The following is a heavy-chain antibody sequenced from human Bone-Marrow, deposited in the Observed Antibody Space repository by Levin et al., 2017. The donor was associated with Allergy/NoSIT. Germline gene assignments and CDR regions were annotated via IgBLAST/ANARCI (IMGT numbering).Heavy chain of an antibody. Sequence: GESLKISCAASGFTFSSYAISWVRQAPGKGLEWVSSIGSSGGSIYYADSVKGRFTISRDNSKNTLFLQMRSLRGEDTAVYYCAKDRRNLGAIDYWGQGTLVTVSS. CDR1: GFTFSSYA. CDR2: IGSSGGSI. D-gene: IGHD1-26*01. J-gene: IGHJ4*02. V-gene: IGHV3-23*01. CDR3: AKDRRNLGAIDY.